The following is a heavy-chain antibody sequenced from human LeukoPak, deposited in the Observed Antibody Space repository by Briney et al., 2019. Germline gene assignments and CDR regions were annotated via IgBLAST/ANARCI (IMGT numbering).Heavy chain of an antibody. Sequence: PSGTLSLTCAVSGGSISSSNWWSWVRQPPGKGLEWIGEIYHSGSTNYNPSLKSRVTISVDKSKNQFSLKLSSVTAADTAVYYCARARVEMATITRSFDIWGQGTMVTVSS. CDR3: ARARVEMATITRSFDI. J-gene: IGHJ3*02. CDR1: GGSISSSNW. CDR2: IYHSGST. V-gene: IGHV4-4*02. D-gene: IGHD5-24*01.